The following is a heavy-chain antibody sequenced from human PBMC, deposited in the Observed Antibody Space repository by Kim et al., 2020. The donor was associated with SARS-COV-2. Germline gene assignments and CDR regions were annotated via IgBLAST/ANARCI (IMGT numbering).Heavy chain of an antibody. J-gene: IGHJ4*02. D-gene: IGHD3-16*01. V-gene: IGHV4-34*01. CDR1: GGSFSGYY. Sequence: SETLSLTCAVYGGSFSGYYWSWIRQPPGKGLEWIGEINHSGSTNYNPSLKSRVTISVDTSKNQFSLKLSSVTAADTAVYYCAGIQAVRLGDLDYWGQGTL. CDR2: INHSGST. CDR3: AGIQAVRLGDLDY.